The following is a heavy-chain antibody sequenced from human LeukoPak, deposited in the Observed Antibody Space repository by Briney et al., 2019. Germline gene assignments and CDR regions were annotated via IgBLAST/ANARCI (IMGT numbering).Heavy chain of an antibody. CDR3: ARSLRFLEWLSLGDYGMDV. CDR1: GYTFTSYG. Sequence: ASVKVSCKASGYTFTSYGISWVRQAPGQGLEWMGWISAYNGNTNYAQKLQGRVTMTTDTSTSTAYMELRSLRSEDTAVYYCARSLRFLEWLSLGDYGMDVWGQGTTVTVSS. D-gene: IGHD3-3*01. CDR2: ISAYNGNT. J-gene: IGHJ6*02. V-gene: IGHV1-18*01.